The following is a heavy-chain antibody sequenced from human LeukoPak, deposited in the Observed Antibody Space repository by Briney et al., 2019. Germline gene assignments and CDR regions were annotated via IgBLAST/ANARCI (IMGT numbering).Heavy chain of an antibody. J-gene: IGHJ4*02. CDR3: AKTNRFDRSGYSYFDY. CDR1: GFTFSSYA. D-gene: IGHD3-22*01. Sequence: QAGGSLRLSCAASGFTFSSYAMSWVRQAPGKGLEWVSGILGSGGTTYYADSVKGRVTISRDNSKNTLYLQMNSLRADDTAVYYCAKTNRFDRSGYSYFDYWGQGTLVTVSS. V-gene: IGHV3-23*01. CDR2: ILGSGGTT.